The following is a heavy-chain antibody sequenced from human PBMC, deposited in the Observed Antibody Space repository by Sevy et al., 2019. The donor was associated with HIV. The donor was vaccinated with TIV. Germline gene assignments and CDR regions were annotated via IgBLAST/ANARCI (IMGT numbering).Heavy chain of an antibody. CDR2: ISSSSSTI. CDR3: ARKLREGYYFDY. Sequence: GGSLRLSCVASGFSFSTYNMNWVRQAPGKGLEWVSYISSSSSTIYYADSVKGRFTISRDNAKNALYLQMNSLRDEDTAVYYCARKLREGYYFDYWGQGTLVTVSS. V-gene: IGHV3-48*02. CDR1: GFSFSTYN. J-gene: IGHJ4*02. D-gene: IGHD1-26*01.